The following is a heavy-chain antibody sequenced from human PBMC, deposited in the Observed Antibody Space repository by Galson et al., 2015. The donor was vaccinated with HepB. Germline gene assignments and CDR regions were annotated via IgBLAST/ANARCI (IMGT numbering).Heavy chain of an antibody. D-gene: IGHD6-13*01. CDR2: IKSSSSTI. CDR3: AREVPDPRAAPFDY. Sequence: SLRLSCAASGFTFSSYSMNWVRQAPGKGLEWVSYIKSSSSTILYADSVTGRFTISRDNAKNSLYLQMNSLRDEDTAVYYCAREVPDPRAAPFDYWGLGTLVTVSS. CDR1: GFTFSSYS. V-gene: IGHV3-48*02. J-gene: IGHJ4*02.